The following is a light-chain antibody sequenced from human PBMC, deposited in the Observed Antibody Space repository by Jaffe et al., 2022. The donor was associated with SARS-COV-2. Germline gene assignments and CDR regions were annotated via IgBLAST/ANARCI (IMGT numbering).Light chain of an antibody. CDR1: DIGRKS. J-gene: IGLJ2*01. CDR3: QVWDSRTDHAV. Sequence: SYVLTQPPSVSVAPGQSATITCGGDDIGRKSVHWYQQKPGQAPVVVVYDNDDRPSGISERFSGSNSGNSGNTATLTVSRVEAGDEGDYYCQVWDSRTDHAVFGGVTKLIVL. CDR2: DND. V-gene: IGLV3-21*02.